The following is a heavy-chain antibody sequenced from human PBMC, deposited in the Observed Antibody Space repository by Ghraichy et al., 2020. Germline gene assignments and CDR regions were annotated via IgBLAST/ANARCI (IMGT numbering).Heavy chain of an antibody. J-gene: IGHJ4*02. Sequence: SETLSLTCAVYGGSFSAYYWSWIRQSPGKGLEWIGEINHSGSTNYNPSLKSRVTISLDTSKNQFSLKLYSVTAADTAMYYCATVRGYCGGDCYPSLDYWGQGTLVTVSS. CDR3: ATVRGYCGGDCYPSLDY. CDR2: INHSGST. CDR1: GGSFSAYY. V-gene: IGHV4-34*01. D-gene: IGHD2-21*02.